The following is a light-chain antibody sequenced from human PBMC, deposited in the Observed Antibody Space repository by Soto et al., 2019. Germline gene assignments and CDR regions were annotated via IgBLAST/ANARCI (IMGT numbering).Light chain of an antibody. CDR1: QSVHNF. CDR2: GAS. J-gene: IGKJ5*01. CDR3: QQRHMWPIT. Sequence: EIVLTQSPATLSLSPGDRAALSCKASQSVHNFLAWYQQKPGQAPRLLIYGASTRAAGIPARFSGSGSGTDFTLTISSLEPEDSAVYYCQQRHMWPITFGQGTRLEIK. V-gene: IGKV3-11*01.